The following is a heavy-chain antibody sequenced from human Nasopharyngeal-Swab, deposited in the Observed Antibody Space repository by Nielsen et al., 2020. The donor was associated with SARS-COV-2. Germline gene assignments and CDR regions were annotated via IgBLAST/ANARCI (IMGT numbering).Heavy chain of an antibody. CDR2: IYHSGST. V-gene: IGHV4-38-2*02. Sequence: SETLSLTCTVSGYSISSGYYWGWLRQPPGKGPEWIGSIYHSGSTYYNPSLKSRVTISVDTSKNQFSLKLSSVTAADTAVYYCARGGYSSGWVVYWGQGTLVTVSS. CDR1: GYSISSGYY. J-gene: IGHJ4*02. D-gene: IGHD6-19*01. CDR3: ARGGYSSGWVVY.